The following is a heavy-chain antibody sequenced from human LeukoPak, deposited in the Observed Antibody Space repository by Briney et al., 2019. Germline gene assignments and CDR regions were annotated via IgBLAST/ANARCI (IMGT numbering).Heavy chain of an antibody. Sequence: SETLSLTCAVSGGSISSSNWWSWVRQPPGKGREWIGEIYHSGSTNYNPSLKNRVTISVDKSKNQFSLKLSSVTAADTAVYYCARVSSGATTVDYWGQGTLVTVSS. CDR2: IYHSGST. CDR1: GGSISSSNW. CDR3: ARVSSGATTVDY. V-gene: IGHV4-4*02. D-gene: IGHD1-26*01. J-gene: IGHJ4*02.